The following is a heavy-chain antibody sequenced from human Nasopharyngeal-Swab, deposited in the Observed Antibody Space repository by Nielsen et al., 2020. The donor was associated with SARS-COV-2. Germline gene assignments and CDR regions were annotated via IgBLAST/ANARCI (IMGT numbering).Heavy chain of an antibody. CDR3: AKALGSSGYYFFDY. CDR1: GFTFSSYA. CDR2: ISGSGGST. D-gene: IGHD3-22*01. J-gene: IGHJ4*02. Sequence: GESLKISCAASGFTFSSYAMSWVRQAPGKELEWVSAISGSGGSTYYADSVKGRFTISRDNSKNTLYLQMNSLRAEDTAVYYCAKALGSSGYYFFDYWGQGTLVTVSS. V-gene: IGHV3-23*01.